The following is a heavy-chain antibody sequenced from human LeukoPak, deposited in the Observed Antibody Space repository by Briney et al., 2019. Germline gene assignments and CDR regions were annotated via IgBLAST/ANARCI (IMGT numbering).Heavy chain of an antibody. CDR3: FGVVRSYYYYMDV. Sequence: GGSLRLSCAASGFTFSSYEMNWVRQAPGKGLEWVSSISSSSSYIYYADSVKGRFTISRDNAKSSLYLQMNSLRAEDTAVYYCFGVVRSYYYYMDVWGKGTTVTVSS. V-gene: IGHV3-21*01. D-gene: IGHD3-3*01. J-gene: IGHJ6*03. CDR2: ISSSSSYI. CDR1: GFTFSSYE.